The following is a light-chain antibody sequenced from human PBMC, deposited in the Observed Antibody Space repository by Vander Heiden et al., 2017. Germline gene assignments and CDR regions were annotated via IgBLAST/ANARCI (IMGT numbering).Light chain of an antibody. V-gene: IGKV3-11*01. CDR3: HQRSNWPLT. CDR1: QSVSGY. Sequence: EIVLTQSPATLSLSPGERATLACRASQSVSGYLAWYQQKPGQAPRLLIYDASNKATGIPARFSGSGSGTDFTLTISSLEPEDFAVYYCHQRSNWPLTFGGGTKVEIK. J-gene: IGKJ4*01. CDR2: DAS.